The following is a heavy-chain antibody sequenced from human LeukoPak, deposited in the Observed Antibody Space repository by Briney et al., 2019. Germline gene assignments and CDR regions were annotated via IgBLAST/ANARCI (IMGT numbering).Heavy chain of an antibody. CDR3: ARMRVRGVFLYYFDY. CDR1: GGSFSGYY. J-gene: IGHJ4*02. V-gene: IGHV4-34*01. D-gene: IGHD3-10*01. CDR2: INHSGNT. Sequence: SETLSLTCAVYGGSFSGYYWSWIRQPPGKGLEWIGEINHSGNTNYNPSLKSRVTISVDTSKNQFSPKLSSVTAADTAVYYCARMRVRGVFLYYFDYWGQGTLVTVSS.